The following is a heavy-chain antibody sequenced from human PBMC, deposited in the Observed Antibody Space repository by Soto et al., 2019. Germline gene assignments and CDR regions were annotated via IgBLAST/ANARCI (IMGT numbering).Heavy chain of an antibody. J-gene: IGHJ4*02. CDR2: IWYDGSNK. CDR3: ARDPGMEGGLFDY. V-gene: IGHV3-33*01. CDR1: GFTFSSYD. D-gene: IGHD2-8*01. Sequence: QVQRVESGGGVVQPGRSLRLSCAASGFTFSSYDMHWVRQAPGKGLEWVAVIWYDGSNKYYADSVKGRFTISRDNSKNTLYLQMNSLRAEDTAVYYCARDPGMEGGLFDYWGQGTLVTVSS.